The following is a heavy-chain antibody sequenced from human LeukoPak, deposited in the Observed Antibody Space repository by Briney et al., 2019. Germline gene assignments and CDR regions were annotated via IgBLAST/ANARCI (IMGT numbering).Heavy chain of an antibody. J-gene: IGHJ4*01. CDR2: ISGSDGST. CDR3: AKTGGITLIVVVITA. D-gene: IGHD3-22*01. Sequence: GGSLRLSCSASGFTFSAYTMNWVRQAPGKGLEWVSSISGSDGSTSYADSVKGRFTISRDNSKNTLYLQMNGLRAEDTAVYYCAKTGGITLIVVVITAWGHGTLVTVS. V-gene: IGHV3-23*01. CDR1: GFTFSAYT.